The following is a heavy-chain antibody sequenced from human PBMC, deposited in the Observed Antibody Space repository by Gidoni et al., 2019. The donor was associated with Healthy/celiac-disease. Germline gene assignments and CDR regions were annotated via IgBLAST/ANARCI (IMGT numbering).Heavy chain of an antibody. CDR1: GYSISSGYY. V-gene: IGHV4-38-2*02. Sequence: QVQLQESGPGLVKPSETLSLTCAVSGYSISSGYYWGWTRQPPGKGLEWIGSIYHSGSTYYNPSLKSRVTISVDTSKNQFSLKLSSVTAADTAVYYCAREVNYDFFGYYYGMDVWGQGTTVTVSS. CDR2: IYHSGST. J-gene: IGHJ6*02. CDR3: AREVNYDFFGYYYGMDV. D-gene: IGHD3-3*01.